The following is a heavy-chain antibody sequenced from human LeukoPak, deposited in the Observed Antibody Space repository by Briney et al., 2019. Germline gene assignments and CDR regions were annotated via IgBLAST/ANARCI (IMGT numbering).Heavy chain of an antibody. CDR2: ISSSSSYI. D-gene: IGHD6-19*01. V-gene: IGHV3-21*01. CDR1: GFTFSSYS. Sequence: GGSLRLSCAASGFTFSSYSMNWVRQAPGKGLEWVSSISSSSSYIYYADSVKGRFTISRDNAKNSLYLQMNSLRAEDTAVYYCARDRWLPSSNYYYGMDVWGQGTTVTVSS. CDR3: ARDRWLPSSNYYYGMDV. J-gene: IGHJ6*02.